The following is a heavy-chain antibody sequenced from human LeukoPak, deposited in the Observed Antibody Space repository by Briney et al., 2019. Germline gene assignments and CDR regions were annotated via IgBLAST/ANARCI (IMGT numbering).Heavy chain of an antibody. D-gene: IGHD5-24*01. Sequence: GGSLRLSCAASGFTFSSYAMHGVRQAPGKGLEYVSAISSNGGTTYYANSVKGRFTISRDNSKNTLHLQMGSLRAEDMAVYYCARDQFPRRWLQGGFDFWGQGTLVTVSS. J-gene: IGHJ4*02. CDR2: ISSNGGTT. CDR3: ARDQFPRRWLQGGFDF. V-gene: IGHV3-64*01. CDR1: GFTFSSYA.